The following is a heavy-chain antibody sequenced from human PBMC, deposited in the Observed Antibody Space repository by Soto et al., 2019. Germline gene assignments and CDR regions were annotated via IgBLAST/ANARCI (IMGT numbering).Heavy chain of an antibody. D-gene: IGHD1-1*01. Sequence: SETLSLTCAVYGGSFSGYYWSWIRQPPGKGLEWIGEINHSGSTNYNPSLKSRVTISVDTSKNQFSLKLSSVTAADTAVYYCARGQGTLSWFDPWGQGNLVTVSS. CDR2: INHSGST. CDR1: GGSFSGYY. J-gene: IGHJ5*02. V-gene: IGHV4-34*01. CDR3: ARGQGTLSWFDP.